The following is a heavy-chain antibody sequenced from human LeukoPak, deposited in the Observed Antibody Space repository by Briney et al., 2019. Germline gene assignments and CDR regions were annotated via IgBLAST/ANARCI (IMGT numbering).Heavy chain of an antibody. CDR1: GYTFTSYY. CDR3: ARGPSITMIRGGQWYYYMDV. J-gene: IGHJ6*03. V-gene: IGHV1-46*01. D-gene: IGHD3-10*01. CDR2: INPSGGST. Sequence: ASVKVSCNASGYTFTSYYMHWVRQAPGQGLEWMGIINPSGGSTNYAQKIQGRVTMTRDTSTNTVYMELSSLRSEDTAVYYCARGPSITMIRGGQWYYYMDVWGKGTTVTISS.